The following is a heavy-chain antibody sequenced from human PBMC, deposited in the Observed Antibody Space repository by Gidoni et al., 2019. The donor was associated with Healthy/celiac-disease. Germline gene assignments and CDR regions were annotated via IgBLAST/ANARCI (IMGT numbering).Heavy chain of an antibody. J-gene: IGHJ4*02. D-gene: IGHD6-13*01. CDR1: GFTFSSYG. CDR3: AKDGSSWRYFDY. V-gene: IGHV3-30*18. Sequence: QVQLVESGGGVVQPGRSLRPSCAASGFTFSSYGMHWVRQAPGKGLEWVAVISYDGSNKYYADSVKGRFTISRDNSKNTLYLQMNSLRAEDTAVYYCAKDGSSWRYFDYWGQGTLDTVSS. CDR2: ISYDGSNK.